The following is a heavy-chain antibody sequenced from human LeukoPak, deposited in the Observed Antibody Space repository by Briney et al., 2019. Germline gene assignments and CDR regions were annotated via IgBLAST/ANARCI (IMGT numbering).Heavy chain of an antibody. CDR2: INPSGGSI. V-gene: IGHV1-46*01. D-gene: IGHD6-19*01. CDR1: GYTFTSYY. CDR3: ARDQGSGSRILDN. Sequence: ASVKVSCKASGYTFTSYYMHCVRQAPGQGLEWMGIINPSGGSISYAQKFQGRITMTRDTSTSTVYMELSSLRSEDTAVYYCARDQGSGSRILDNWGQGTLVTVSS. J-gene: IGHJ4*02.